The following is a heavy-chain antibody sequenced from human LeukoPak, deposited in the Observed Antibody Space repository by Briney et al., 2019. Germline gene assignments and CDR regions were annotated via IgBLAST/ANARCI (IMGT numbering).Heavy chain of an antibody. J-gene: IGHJ3*02. V-gene: IGHV4-59*08. D-gene: IGHD3-16*01. CDR3: ARRGWGTVGWNAFDI. CDR2: IYYSGST. Sequence: PSETLSLTCTVSGGSISSYYWSWIRQPPGKGLEWIGYIYYSGSTNYNPSLKSRVTISVDTSKNQFSLKLSSVTAADTAVYYCARRGWGTVGWNAFDIWGQGTMVTASS. CDR1: GGSISSYY.